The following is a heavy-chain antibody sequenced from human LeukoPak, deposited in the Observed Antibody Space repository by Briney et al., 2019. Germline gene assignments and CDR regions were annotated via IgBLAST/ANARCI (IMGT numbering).Heavy chain of an antibody. V-gene: IGHV3-30*04. D-gene: IGHD4-17*01. CDR2: ISYDGSNK. CDR1: GFTFSSYA. Sequence: GGSLGLSRAASGFTFSSYAMHWVRQAPGKGLEWVAVISYDGSNKYYADSVKGRFTISRDNSKNTLYLQMNSLRAEDTAVYYCARDRAYGDYRDAFDIWGQGTMVTVSS. CDR3: ARDRAYGDYRDAFDI. J-gene: IGHJ3*02.